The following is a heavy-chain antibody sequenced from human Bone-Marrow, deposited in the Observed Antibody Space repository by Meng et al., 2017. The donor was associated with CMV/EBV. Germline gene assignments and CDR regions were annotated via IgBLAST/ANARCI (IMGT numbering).Heavy chain of an antibody. CDR3: ARLPVTTRYYYYGMDV. CDR1: GGSFSGYY. CDR2: INHSGST. J-gene: IGHJ6*02. V-gene: IGHV4-34*01. D-gene: IGHD4-11*01. Sequence: SETLSLTCAVYGGSFSGYYWSWIRRPPGKGLEWIGEINHSGSTNYNPSLKSRVTISVDTSKNQFSLKLSSVTAADTAVYYCARLPVTTRYYYYGMDVWGQGTTVTVSS.